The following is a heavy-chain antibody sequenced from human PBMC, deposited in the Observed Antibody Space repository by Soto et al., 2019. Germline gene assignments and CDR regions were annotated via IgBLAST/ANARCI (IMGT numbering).Heavy chain of an antibody. V-gene: IGHV3-30-3*02. CDR1: GFTFSTNA. J-gene: IGHJ4*02. CDR2: ISYEGSTT. CDR3: AKQFNGLSYYFDY. D-gene: IGHD2-8*01. Sequence: QVQLVESGGGVVQPGRSLRLSCAASGFTFSTNAMHWVRQAPGKGLEWVAVISYEGSTTYYADSVKGRFTISRDNSKNTLYLQMNSLRTEDTAVYYCAKQFNGLSYYFDYWGQGTLVTVSS.